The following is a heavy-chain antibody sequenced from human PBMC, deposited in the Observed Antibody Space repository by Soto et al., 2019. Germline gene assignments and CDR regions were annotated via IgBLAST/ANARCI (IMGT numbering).Heavy chain of an antibody. Sequence: PSETLSLTCTVSGGSISSYYWSWIRQPPGKGLEWIGYIYYSGSTNYNPSLKSRVTISVDTSKNQFSLKLSSVTAADTAVYYCARASIAALGYYYYYMDVWGKGTTVTVSS. V-gene: IGHV4-59*01. CDR3: ARASIAALGYYYYYMDV. J-gene: IGHJ6*03. CDR1: GGSISSYY. D-gene: IGHD6-6*01. CDR2: IYYSGST.